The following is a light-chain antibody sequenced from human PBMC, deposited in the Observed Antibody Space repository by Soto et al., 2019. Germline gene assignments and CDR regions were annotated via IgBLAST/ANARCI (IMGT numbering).Light chain of an antibody. Sequence: QSALTQPTSVSGSPGQSISISCTGTSNDIGDSNFVSWYRQYPGGAPKLILYGVTYRPPGVSTRFSGSKSGSTASLTISGLQADDEADYYCTSYPALNTVVFGGGTKLAVL. CDR2: GVT. V-gene: IGLV2-14*01. CDR1: SNDIGDSNF. CDR3: TSYPALNTVV. J-gene: IGLJ2*01.